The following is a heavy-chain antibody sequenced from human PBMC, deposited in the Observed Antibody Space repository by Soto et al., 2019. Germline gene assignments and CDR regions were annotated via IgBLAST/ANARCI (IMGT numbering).Heavy chain of an antibody. CDR1: GGSISSSSYY. CDR2: IYYSGST. J-gene: IGHJ4*02. Sequence: PSETLSLTCTVSGGSISSSSYYWGWIRQPPGKGLEWIGSIYYSGSTYYNPSLKSRVTISVDTSKNQFSLKLSSVTAADTAVYYCARSVTMVRGVIGYFDYWGQGTLVTVSS. CDR3: ARSVTMVRGVIGYFDY. D-gene: IGHD3-10*01. V-gene: IGHV4-39*01.